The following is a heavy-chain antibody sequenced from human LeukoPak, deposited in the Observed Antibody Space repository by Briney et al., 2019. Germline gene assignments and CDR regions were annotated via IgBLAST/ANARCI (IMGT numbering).Heavy chain of an antibody. V-gene: IGHV1-2*02. Sequence: ASVKVSCKDSGHMFTSYYIHWVRQAPGQGLEWMAWISLNSGATNYAQRFQGRVTMTRDTSISTAYIEVTWLTSDDTAVYYCVTSSGYSSSWRAFDIWGQGTMVTVSS. CDR2: ISLNSGAT. J-gene: IGHJ3*02. CDR1: GHMFTSYY. CDR3: VTSSGYSSSWRAFDI. D-gene: IGHD6-13*01.